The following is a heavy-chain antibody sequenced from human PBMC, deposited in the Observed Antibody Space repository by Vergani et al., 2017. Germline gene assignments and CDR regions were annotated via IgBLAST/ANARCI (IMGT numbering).Heavy chain of an antibody. V-gene: IGHV3-7*01. CDR1: GFIFQNYT. CDR3: ARPRDGSSLMY. CDR2: IKEDGSEK. D-gene: IGHD6-13*01. J-gene: IGHJ4*02. Sequence: VNLVGSGGGVVQPGRSLRLSCATYGFIFQNYTMHWVRQAPGKGLEWVASIKEDGSEKHYVDSVKGRFSISRDNAKNSLYLQMNSLRVEDTAVYYCARPRDGSSLMYWGQGTLVSVSS.